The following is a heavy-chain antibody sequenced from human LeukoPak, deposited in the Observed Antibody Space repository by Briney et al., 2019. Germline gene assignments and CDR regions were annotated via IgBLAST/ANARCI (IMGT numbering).Heavy chain of an antibody. CDR3: ARNSDCSSTSCYPYYFDY. CDR2: INPNSGGT. J-gene: IGHJ4*02. D-gene: IGHD2-2*01. V-gene: IGHV1-2*02. CDR1: GYTFTGYY. Sequence: ASVKVSCKASGYTFTGYYMHWVRQAPGQGLEWMGWINPNSGGTNYAQKFQGRVTITADESTSTAYMELSSLRSEDTAVYYCARNSDCSSTSCYPYYFDYWGQGTLVTVSS.